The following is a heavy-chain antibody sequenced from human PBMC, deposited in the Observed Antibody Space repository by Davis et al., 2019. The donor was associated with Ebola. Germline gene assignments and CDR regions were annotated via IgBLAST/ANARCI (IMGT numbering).Heavy chain of an antibody. CDR2: IYYNGST. CDR3: ARLGYWSSGRCYGLVD. V-gene: IGHV4-39*01. CDR1: GGSIRSGYYY. J-gene: IGHJ4*02. Sequence: SETLSLTCTVSGGSIRSGYYYWGWIRQPPGKGLEWIGSIYYNGSTYYNASLKSRVTISVDTSKNQFSLNLNSVTAADTAVYYCARLGYWSSGRCYGLVDWGQGTLVAVSS. D-gene: IGHD2-15*01.